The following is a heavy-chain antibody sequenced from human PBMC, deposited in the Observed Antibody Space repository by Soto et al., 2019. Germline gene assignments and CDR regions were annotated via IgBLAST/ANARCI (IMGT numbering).Heavy chain of an antibody. CDR3: ARRPHYYYYMDV. Sequence: SETLSLTCTVSGGSISSGGYYWSWIRQHPGKGLEWIGYIYYSGSAYYNPSLKSRVTISVDTSKNKISMKLSSVTAADTAVYYCARRPHYYYYMDVWGKGTTVTVSS. V-gene: IGHV4-31*03. CDR1: GGSISSGGYY. J-gene: IGHJ6*03. CDR2: IYYSGSA.